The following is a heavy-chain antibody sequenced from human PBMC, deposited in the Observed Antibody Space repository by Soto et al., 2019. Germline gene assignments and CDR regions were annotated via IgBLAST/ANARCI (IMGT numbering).Heavy chain of an antibody. CDR3: ARLTTYYYGMDV. V-gene: IGHV5-51*01. CDR1: SSASFK. Sequence: SSASFKNSWVRQMPGKGLEWMGIIYPGDFDTRYSPSFQGQVTISADKSISTAYLQWSSLKASDTAMYYCARLTTYYYGMDVWGQGTTVTVSS. J-gene: IGHJ6*02. CDR2: IYPGDFDT.